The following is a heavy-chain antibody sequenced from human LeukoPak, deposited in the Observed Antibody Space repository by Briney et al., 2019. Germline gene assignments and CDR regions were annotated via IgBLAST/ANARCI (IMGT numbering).Heavy chain of an antibody. V-gene: IGHV3-48*03. Sequence: PGGSLRLSCAASGFTFSTYEMNWVRQAPGKGPEWISYISSSGGSTYYADSVKGRFTISRDNAKNSLYLQMDSLRADDTAVYYCAIWDFWGQGTLVTVSS. CDR1: GFTFSTYE. J-gene: IGHJ4*02. CDR3: AIWDF. CDR2: ISSSGGST.